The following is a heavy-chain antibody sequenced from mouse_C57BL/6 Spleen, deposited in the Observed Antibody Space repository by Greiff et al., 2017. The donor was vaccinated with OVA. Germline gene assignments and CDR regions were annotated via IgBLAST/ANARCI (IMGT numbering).Heavy chain of an antibody. V-gene: IGHV7-1*01. CDR1: GFTFSDFY. J-gene: IGHJ4*01. CDR3: ARDAYGNYPSYAMDY. D-gene: IGHD2-1*01. CDR2: SRNKANDYTT. Sequence: DVMLVESGGGLVQSGRSLRLSCATSGFTFSDFYMEWVRQAPGKGLEWIAASRNKANDYTTEYSASVKGRFIVSRDTSQSILYLQMNALRAEDTAIYYCARDAYGNYPSYAMDYWGQGTSVTVSS.